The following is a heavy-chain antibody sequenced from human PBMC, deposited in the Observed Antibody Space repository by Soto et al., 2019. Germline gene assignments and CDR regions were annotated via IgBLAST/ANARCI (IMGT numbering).Heavy chain of an antibody. D-gene: IGHD6-13*01. Sequence: ASVKVSCKASGISFINPYVHWLRQAPGQGPEWMGVINPAGSVTVYALKLQDRVTVTRDTSTSTVYMEINSLTSEDTAIYYFARDNFRTFPAAPVDKKSDSSGGWFDPWGQGTLVTVSS. CDR3: ARDNFRTFPAAPVDKKSDSSGGWFDP. J-gene: IGHJ5*02. V-gene: IGHV1-46*03. CDR2: INPAGSVT. CDR1: GISFINPY.